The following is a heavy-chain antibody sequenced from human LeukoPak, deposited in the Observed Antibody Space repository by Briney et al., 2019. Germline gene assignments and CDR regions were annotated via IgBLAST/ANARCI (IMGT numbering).Heavy chain of an antibody. Sequence: GGSLRLSCAASGFNFNTETMNWVRQAPGKGLEWVSSISSSSSYIYYADSVKGRFTISRDNAKNSLYLQMNSLRAEDTAVYYCARDSPGVGYWGQGTLVTVSS. CDR3: ARDSPGVGY. V-gene: IGHV3-21*01. J-gene: IGHJ4*02. CDR1: GFNFNTET. CDR2: ISSSSSYI. D-gene: IGHD2-15*01.